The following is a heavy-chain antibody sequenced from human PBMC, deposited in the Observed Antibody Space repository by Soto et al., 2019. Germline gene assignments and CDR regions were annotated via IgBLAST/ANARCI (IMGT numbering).Heavy chain of an antibody. Sequence: QVQLVESGGGVVQPGRSLRLSCAASGFTFSSYGMHWVRQAPGKGLEWVAVIWYDGSNKYYADSVKGRFTISRDNSKNTLYLQMNSLRAEVTAVYYCARGARELTDYWGQGTLVTVSS. CDR1: GFTFSSYG. V-gene: IGHV3-33*01. D-gene: IGHD1-26*01. J-gene: IGHJ4*02. CDR2: IWYDGSNK. CDR3: ARGARELTDY.